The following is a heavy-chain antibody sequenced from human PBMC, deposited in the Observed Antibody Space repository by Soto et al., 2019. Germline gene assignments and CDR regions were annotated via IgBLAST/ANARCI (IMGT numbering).Heavy chain of an antibody. V-gene: IGHV3-23*01. Sequence: EVQVLESGGGLVQPGGSLRLSCEGSGFTVSSHAMTWIRQAPGKGPEWVSTVTADGGTYYADSVKGRFAMSRDTSENTLSLQMSSLGAEDTAAYYCAPHVSCSGGSCQYDAFAIRGQGTMVTVSS. J-gene: IGHJ3*02. CDR1: GFTVSSHA. CDR2: VTADGGT. CDR3: APHVSCSGGSCQYDAFAI. D-gene: IGHD2-15*01.